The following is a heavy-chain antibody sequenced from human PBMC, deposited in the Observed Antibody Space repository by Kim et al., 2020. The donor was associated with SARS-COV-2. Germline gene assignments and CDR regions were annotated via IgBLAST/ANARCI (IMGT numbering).Heavy chain of an antibody. CDR1: GYSFTSYW. D-gene: IGHD1-26*01. V-gene: IGHV5-10-1*01. CDR3: ARLGGYSGSYLAGFSDPGN. CDR2: IDPSDSYT. Sequence: GESLKISCKGSGYSFTSYWISWVRQMPGKGLEWMGRIDPSDSYTNYSPSFQGHVTISADKSISTAYLQWSSLKASDTAMYYCARLGGYSGSYLAGFSDPGNWGQGTLVTVSS. J-gene: IGHJ4*02.